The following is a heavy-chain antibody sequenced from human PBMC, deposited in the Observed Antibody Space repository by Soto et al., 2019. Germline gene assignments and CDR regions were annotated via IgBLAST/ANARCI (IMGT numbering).Heavy chain of an antibody. CDR1: GFTFSSYW. Sequence: EVQLVESGGGLVQPGGSLRLSCAASGFTFSSYWMHWVRHVPGKGLVWVSRIHFDGSTTHYADSVKGRFTISRDNAKNMLSLQMNSLRAEDTAVYYCARDAYISGYYQFDYWGQGTLVTVSS. J-gene: IGHJ4*02. D-gene: IGHD6-19*01. CDR3: ARDAYISGYYQFDY. V-gene: IGHV3-74*01. CDR2: IHFDGSTT.